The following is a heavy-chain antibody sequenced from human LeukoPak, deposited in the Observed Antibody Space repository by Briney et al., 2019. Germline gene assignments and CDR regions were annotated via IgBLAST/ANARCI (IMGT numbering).Heavy chain of an antibody. CDR2: IYYSGST. CDR3: ARRSYRYYFDY. Sequence: PSETLSLTCTVSGGSISSYYWSWIRQPPGKGLEWIGYIYYSGSTNYNPSLKSRVTISVDTSKNQFSLKLSSVTAADTAVYYCARRSYRYYFDYWGQGTLVTVSP. CDR1: GGSISSYY. D-gene: IGHD3-16*02. J-gene: IGHJ4*02. V-gene: IGHV4-59*01.